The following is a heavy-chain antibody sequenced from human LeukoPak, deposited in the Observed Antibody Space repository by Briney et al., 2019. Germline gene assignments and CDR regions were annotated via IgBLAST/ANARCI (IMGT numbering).Heavy chain of an antibody. D-gene: IGHD3-10*01. CDR2: IYSGSGST. CDR1: GYSIINGYY. J-gene: IGHJ5*02. CDR3: ARLISGRLGSGRRVT. Sequence: SETLSLTCSVTGYSIINGYYWGWIRQPPGKGLDWIGSIYSGSGSTYYSPSLKSRVTISVDTSKNQFSLKLNSVTAADTAVYYCARLISGRLGSGRRVTWSRGTMVTVSS. V-gene: IGHV4-38-2*02.